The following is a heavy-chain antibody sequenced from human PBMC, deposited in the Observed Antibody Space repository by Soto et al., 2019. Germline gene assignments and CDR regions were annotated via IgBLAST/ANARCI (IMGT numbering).Heavy chain of an antibody. CDR1: GGSLSGYY. J-gene: IGHJ5*02. CDR2: INHSGST. CDR3: ARSFGLRGWFDP. Sequence: PSVTMCFTCDVDGGSLSGYYRSWIRPPPEKGLEWIGEINHSGSTNYNPSLKSRVTISVDTSKNQFSLKLSSVTAADTAVYYCARSFGLRGWFDPWGQGTLVTVSS. D-gene: IGHD5-12*01. V-gene: IGHV4-34*01.